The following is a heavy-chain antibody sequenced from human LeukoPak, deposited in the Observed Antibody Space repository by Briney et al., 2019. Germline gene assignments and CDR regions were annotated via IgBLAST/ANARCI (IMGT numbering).Heavy chain of an antibody. V-gene: IGHV4-61*02. D-gene: IGHD3-22*01. Sequence: PSQTLSLTCTVSGNSISSGNYYWRWIRQPAGKGLEWIGRSYTSGSTTYNPSVKSRVTISRDTSENQFSLRLSSVPAADTAVYYCARASYSYDISGWVPLDYWGQGTLVTVSS. J-gene: IGHJ4*02. CDR2: SYTSGST. CDR3: ARASYSYDISGWVPLDY. CDR1: GNSISSGNYY.